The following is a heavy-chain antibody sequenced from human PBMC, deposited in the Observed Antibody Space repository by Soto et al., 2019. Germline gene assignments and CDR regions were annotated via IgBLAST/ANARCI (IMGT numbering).Heavy chain of an antibody. J-gene: IGHJ6*02. CDR1: GGSISSYY. D-gene: IGHD4-17*01. Sequence: QVQLQESGPGLVKPSETLSLTCTVSGGSISSYYWSWIRQPPGKGLEWIGYIYYSGSTNYNPSLKSRVTISVDTSNNQFSLKLSSVTAADTAVYYCARGFYGDFPNNYYYGMDVWGQGTTVTVSS. V-gene: IGHV4-59*01. CDR2: IYYSGST. CDR3: ARGFYGDFPNNYYYGMDV.